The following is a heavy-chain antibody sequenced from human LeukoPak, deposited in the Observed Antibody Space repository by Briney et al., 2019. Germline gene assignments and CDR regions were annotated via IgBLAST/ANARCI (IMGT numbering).Heavy chain of an antibody. CDR2: IYYSGST. Sequence: SETLSLTCTVSGGSISSYYWSWIRQPPGKGLEWTGYIYYSGSTNYNPSLKSRVTISVDTSKNQFSLKLSSVTAADTAVYYCARQVLESLDYWGQGTLVTVSS. D-gene: IGHD3-3*01. V-gene: IGHV4-59*01. CDR1: GGSISSYY. CDR3: ARQVLESLDY. J-gene: IGHJ4*02.